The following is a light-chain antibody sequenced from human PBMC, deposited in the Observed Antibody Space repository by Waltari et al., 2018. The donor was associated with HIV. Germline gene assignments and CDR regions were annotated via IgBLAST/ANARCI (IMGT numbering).Light chain of an antibody. Sequence: QSVLTQSPSTSGTPGQRVTISCSGSSPNVGTKTVNWYQQVPGTAHKLPRQPNDPRPSGVPDRFSSSKSGASASLAISGLRSEDEADYDCAAWDASLNAPVFGGGTKLTVL. CDR3: AAWDASLNAPV. V-gene: IGLV1-44*01. J-gene: IGLJ2*01. CDR1: SPNVGTKT. CDR2: PND.